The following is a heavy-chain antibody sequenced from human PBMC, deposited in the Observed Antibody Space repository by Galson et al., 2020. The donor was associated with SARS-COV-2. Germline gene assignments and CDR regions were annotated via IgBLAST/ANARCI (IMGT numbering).Heavy chain of an antibody. V-gene: IGHV6-1*01. CDR1: GDSVSKKSAA. Sequence: SETLSLTCAISGDSVSKKSAAWNWIRQSPSRGLEWLGRTYYRSGWHHDYAVSVNSRVIITPDTSKNEFSLQLDSVTPEDTAIYYCARDSYYDSRDHAFDVWGQGTMLTVSS. D-gene: IGHD3-22*01. CDR3: ARDSYYDSRDHAFDV. J-gene: IGHJ3*01. CDR2: TYYRSGWHH.